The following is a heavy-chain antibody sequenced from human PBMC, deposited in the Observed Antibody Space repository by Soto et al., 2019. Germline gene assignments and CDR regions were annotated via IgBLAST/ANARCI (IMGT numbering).Heavy chain of an antibody. D-gene: IGHD2-2*02. Sequence: ASVKVSCKASGYTFTSHCISWVLQAPGQGLEWLGWISTYNSRTHYAQKVQGRVTMTTDTSTSTAYLDLRSLTFDDTAVYYCARARYCASPSCYKHYYYGMDTWGQGTTVTVSS. CDR1: GYTFTSHC. V-gene: IGHV1-18*04. CDR3: ARARYCASPSCYKHYYYGMDT. J-gene: IGHJ6*02. CDR2: ISTYNSRT.